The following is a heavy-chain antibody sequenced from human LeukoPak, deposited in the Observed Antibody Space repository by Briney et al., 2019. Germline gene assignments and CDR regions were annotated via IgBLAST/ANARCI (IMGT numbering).Heavy chain of an antibody. CDR1: GGTFSSYA. J-gene: IGHJ4*02. D-gene: IGHD6-19*01. V-gene: IGHV1-69*04. CDR2: IIPILGIA. Sequence: ASVKVSCKASGGTFSSYAISWVRQAPGQGLEWMGRIIPILGIANYAQKFQGRVTITADKSTSTAYMELSRLRSDDTAVYYCARASSGWYDMTAYYYFDYWGQGTLVTVSS. CDR3: ARASSGWYDMTAYYYFDY.